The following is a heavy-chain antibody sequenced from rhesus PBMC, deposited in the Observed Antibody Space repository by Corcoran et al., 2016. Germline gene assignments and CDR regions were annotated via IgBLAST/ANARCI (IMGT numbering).Heavy chain of an antibody. CDR2: ISPYNGNK. V-gene: IGHV1-180*01. Sequence: QVQLVQSGSEIKQPGASVKLSCKASGYTFTSYYMHWVRQAPGKGLEWIGPISPYNGNKGYAQNFQGRVTITTDTSTSTGYMELSSLRSEDTAVYYCTRQIIAAAGFDYWGQGVLVTVSS. J-gene: IGHJ4*01. CDR3: TRQIIAAAGFDY. CDR1: GYTFTSYY. D-gene: IGHD6-31*01.